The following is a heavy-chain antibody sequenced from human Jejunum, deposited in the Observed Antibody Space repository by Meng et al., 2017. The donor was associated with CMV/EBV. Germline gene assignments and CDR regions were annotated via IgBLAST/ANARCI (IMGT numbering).Heavy chain of an antibody. CDR2: INEDGSDE. CDR3: ARDPLRGALDY. D-gene: IGHD3-10*01. Sequence: AASGFTVSSYAMSWVRQAPGKGLEWVANINEDGSDEYYVDSMKGRFTISRDNAKTSLYLQLSSLRPEDTAVYYCARDPLRGALDYWGQGTLVTVSS. J-gene: IGHJ4*02. V-gene: IGHV3-7*01. CDR1: GFTVSSYA.